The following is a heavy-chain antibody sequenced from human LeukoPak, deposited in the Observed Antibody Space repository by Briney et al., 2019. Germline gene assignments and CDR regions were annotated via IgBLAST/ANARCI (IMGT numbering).Heavy chain of an antibody. CDR2: INHSGST. Sequence: GSLRLSCAASGVTFSSYWMTWVRQAPGKGLEWIGEINHSGSTNYNPSLKSRVTISVDTSKNQFSLKLSSVTAADTAVYYCARLRDFWSGYYAEYYYYYMDAWGKGTTVTVSS. CDR3: ARLRDFWSGYYAEYYYYYMDA. J-gene: IGHJ6*03. D-gene: IGHD3-3*01. V-gene: IGHV4-34*01. CDR1: GVTFSSYW.